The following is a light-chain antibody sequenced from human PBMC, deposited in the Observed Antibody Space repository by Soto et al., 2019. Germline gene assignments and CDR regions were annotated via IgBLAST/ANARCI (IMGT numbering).Light chain of an antibody. Sequence: DVVMTQSPLTLPVTPGEPASISCRSSQSLLYNNTYNYLDWYVQKPGQSPQLLIYFGSNRAPGVPDMFIGSGSGTDFTMKINRVEAEAVGTYYCMQALQSLTFGQGTRLEIK. CDR1: QSLLYNNTYNY. CDR3: MQALQSLT. V-gene: IGKV2-28*01. J-gene: IGKJ5*01. CDR2: FGS.